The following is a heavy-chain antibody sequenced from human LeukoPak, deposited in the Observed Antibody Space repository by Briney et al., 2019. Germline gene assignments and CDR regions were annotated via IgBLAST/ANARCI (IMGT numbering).Heavy chain of an antibody. Sequence: PGRSLRLSCAASGFTFDDYAMHWVRQAPGKGLEWVSGISWNSGSIGCADSVKGRFTISRDTSKNTLSLQMNSLRVEDTALYYCARGTFSPQGSYYGHWGQGTRVTVSS. CDR1: GFTFDDYA. D-gene: IGHD3-10*01. CDR2: ISWNSGSI. CDR3: ARGTFSPQGSYYGH. J-gene: IGHJ4*02. V-gene: IGHV3-9*01.